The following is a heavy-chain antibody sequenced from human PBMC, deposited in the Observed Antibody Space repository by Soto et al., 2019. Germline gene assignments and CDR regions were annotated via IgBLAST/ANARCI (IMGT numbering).Heavy chain of an antibody. CDR2: INAGNGNT. V-gene: IGHV1-3*01. CDR3: PRRRYYDFYWFDP. J-gene: IGHJ5*02. CDR1: GYPFTSYA. Sequence: SVKVSCTASGYPFTSYAIHWVRQAPGQRLEWMGWINAGNGNTKYSQKFQGRVTITRDTSASTAYMELSSLRSEDTAVYYCPRRRYYDFYWFDPWGQGTLVTVSS. D-gene: IGHD3-3*01.